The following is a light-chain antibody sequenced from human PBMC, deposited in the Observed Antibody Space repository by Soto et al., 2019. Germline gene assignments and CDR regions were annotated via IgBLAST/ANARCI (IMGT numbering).Light chain of an antibody. CDR2: DAS. Sequence: EIVLTQSPATLSLSPGERATLSCRASQSVSSYLAWYQQKPGQAPRLLIYDASNRATGIPARFSGSGSGTDFTLTISSLEPEDVAFYYCQQRSNWPQYTFGQGTKLEIK. J-gene: IGKJ2*01. CDR1: QSVSSY. V-gene: IGKV3-11*01. CDR3: QQRSNWPQYT.